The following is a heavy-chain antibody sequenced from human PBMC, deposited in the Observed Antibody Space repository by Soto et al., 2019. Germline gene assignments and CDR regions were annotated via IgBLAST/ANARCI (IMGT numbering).Heavy chain of an antibody. J-gene: IGHJ6*02. CDR2: ISSSSSYI. CDR1: GFTFSSYS. CDR3: ARDTDMAYHYYYGMDV. D-gene: IGHD5-18*01. Sequence: LGGSLRLSCAASGFTFSSYSMNWVRQAPGKGLEWVSSISSSSSYIYYADSVKGRFTISRDNAKNSLYLQMNSLRAEDTAVYYCARDTDMAYHYYYGMDVWGQGTTVTVCS. V-gene: IGHV3-21*04.